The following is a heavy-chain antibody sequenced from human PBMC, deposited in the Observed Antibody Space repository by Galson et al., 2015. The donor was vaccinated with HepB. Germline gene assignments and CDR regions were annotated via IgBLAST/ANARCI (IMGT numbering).Heavy chain of an antibody. D-gene: IGHD6-19*01. CDR1: GYTFTSYA. CDR2: INAGNGNT. V-gene: IGHV1-3*01. Sequence: SVKVSCKASGYTFTSYAMHWVRQAPGQRLEWMGWINAGNGNTKYTQKFQGRVTITRDTSASTAYMELSSLRSEDTAVYYCASIAVAGDYYYYGMDVWGQGTTVTVSS. CDR3: ASIAVAGDYYYYGMDV. J-gene: IGHJ6*02.